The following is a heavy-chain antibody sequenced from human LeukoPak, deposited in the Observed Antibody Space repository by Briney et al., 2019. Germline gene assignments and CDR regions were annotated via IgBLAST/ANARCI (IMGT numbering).Heavy chain of an antibody. V-gene: IGHV4-34*01. Sequence: SETLSLTCAVYGGSFSGYYWSWIRQPPGKGLEWIGEINHSGSTNYNPSLKSRVTISVDTSKNQFSLKLSSVTAADTAVYYCARRRLGYCSSTSCYYVPPHFDYWGQGTLVTVSS. J-gene: IGHJ4*02. CDR3: ARRRLGYCSSTSCYYVPPHFDY. D-gene: IGHD2-2*01. CDR1: GGSFSGYY. CDR2: INHSGST.